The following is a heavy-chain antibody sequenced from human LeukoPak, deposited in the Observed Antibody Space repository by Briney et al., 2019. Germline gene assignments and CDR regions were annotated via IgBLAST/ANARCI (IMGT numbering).Heavy chain of an antibody. CDR3: ARASSGTYYTFDY. J-gene: IGHJ4*02. CDR1: GASITSYS. D-gene: IGHD3-10*01. Sequence: SETLSLTCIVSGASITSYSWNWVRQPAGKGLEWIGRIYTSGITNYNPSLKSRVTMSVDTSKNQFSLKLLSVTAADTAVYYCARASSGTYYTFDYWGQGTLVTVPS. CDR2: IYTSGIT. V-gene: IGHV4-4*07.